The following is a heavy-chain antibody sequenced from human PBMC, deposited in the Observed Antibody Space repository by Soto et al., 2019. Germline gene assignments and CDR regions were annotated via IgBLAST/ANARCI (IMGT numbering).Heavy chain of an antibody. V-gene: IGHV4-34*01. CDR2: INHSGST. J-gene: IGHJ4*02. D-gene: IGHD5-18*01. Sequence: PSETLSLTCAVYGGSFSGYYWSWIRQPPGKGLEWIGEINHSGSTNYNPSLKSRVTISVDTSKNQFSLKLSSVTAADTAVYYCARGRIQLWLVDDWGQGTLVTVSS. CDR1: GGSFSGYY. CDR3: ARGRIQLWLVDD.